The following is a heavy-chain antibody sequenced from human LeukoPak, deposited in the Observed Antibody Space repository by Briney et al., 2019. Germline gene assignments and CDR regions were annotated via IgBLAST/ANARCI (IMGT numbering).Heavy chain of an antibody. CDR3: TRAADHHGGFDY. CDR1: GFTFSSYA. J-gene: IGHJ4*02. CDR2: ISYDGSNK. D-gene: IGHD3-16*01. V-gene: IGHV3-30-3*01. Sequence: AARSLRLSCAASGFTFSSYAMHWVRQAPGKGLEWVAVISYDGSNKYYADSVKGRFTISRDNSKNTLYLQMNSLRAEDTAVYYCTRAADHHGGFDYWGPGTLVTVSS.